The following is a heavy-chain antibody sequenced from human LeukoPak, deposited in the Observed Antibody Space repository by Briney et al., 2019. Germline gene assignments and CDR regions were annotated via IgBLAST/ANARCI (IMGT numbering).Heavy chain of an antibody. CDR1: GGSISSYY. Sequence: SETLSLTCTVSGGSISSYYWSWIRQPPGKGLEWIGYIYYSGSTNYNPSLKSRVTISEDTSKNQFSLKLTSMTAADTAVYYCGRLSCNSYGMDVWGQGTTVAVSS. D-gene: IGHD2/OR15-2a*01. V-gene: IGHV4-59*08. CDR2: IYYSGST. J-gene: IGHJ6*02. CDR3: GRLSCNSYGMDV.